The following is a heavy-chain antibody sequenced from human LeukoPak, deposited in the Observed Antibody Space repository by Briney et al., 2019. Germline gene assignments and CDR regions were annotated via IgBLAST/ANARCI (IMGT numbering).Heavy chain of an antibody. CDR1: GFTFSSYG. V-gene: IGHV3-30*18. CDR2: ISYDGSNK. J-gene: IGHJ4*02. D-gene: IGHD6-19*01. CDR3: AKAVAGSEDY. Sequence: GSSLRLSCAASGFTFSSYGMHWVRQAPGKGLEWVAVISYDGSNKYYADSVKGRFTISRDNSKNTLYLQMNSLRAEDTAVYYCAKAVAGSEDYWGQGTLVTVSS.